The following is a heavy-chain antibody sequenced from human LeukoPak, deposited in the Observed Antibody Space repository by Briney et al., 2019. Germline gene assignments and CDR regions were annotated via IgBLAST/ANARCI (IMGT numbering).Heavy chain of an antibody. D-gene: IGHD6-6*01. Sequence: ASVKVSCKASRYTFTSYDINWVRQATGQGLEWMGWMNPNSGNTGYAQKFQGRVTMTRNTSISTAYMELSSLRSEDTAVYYCARATIEYSSSSGGYYFDYWGQGTLVTVSS. CDR1: RYTFTSYD. CDR3: ARATIEYSSSSGGYYFDY. CDR2: MNPNSGNT. J-gene: IGHJ4*02. V-gene: IGHV1-8*01.